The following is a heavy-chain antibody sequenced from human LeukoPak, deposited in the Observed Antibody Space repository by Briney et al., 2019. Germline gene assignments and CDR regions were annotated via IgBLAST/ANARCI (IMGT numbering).Heavy chain of an antibody. Sequence: SVKVSCKASGGTFSSYDISWVRQAPGQGLEWMGGIIPIFGTANYAQKFQGRVTITADESTSTAYMELSSLRSEDTAVYYCAREGSNYDYVWGSYRYSRHAFDIWGQGTMVTVSS. V-gene: IGHV1-69*13. J-gene: IGHJ3*02. CDR1: GGTFSSYD. CDR3: AREGSNYDYVWGSYRYSRHAFDI. CDR2: IIPIFGTA. D-gene: IGHD3-16*02.